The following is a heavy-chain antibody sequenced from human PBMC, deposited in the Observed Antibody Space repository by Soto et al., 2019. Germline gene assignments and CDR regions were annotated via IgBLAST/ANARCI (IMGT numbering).Heavy chain of an antibody. D-gene: IGHD4-4*01. CDR2: INPNSGGT. Sequence: QVQLVQSGAEVKKPGASVKVSCKASGYTFTGYYMHWVRQAPGQGLEWMGWINPNSGGTNYAQKFQGWGTMTRDTSISTTYMELSRLRSDDTAVYYCARGSSNAYYYYGMDVWGQGTTVTVSS. CDR1: GYTFTGYY. CDR3: ARGSSNAYYYYGMDV. J-gene: IGHJ6*02. V-gene: IGHV1-2*04.